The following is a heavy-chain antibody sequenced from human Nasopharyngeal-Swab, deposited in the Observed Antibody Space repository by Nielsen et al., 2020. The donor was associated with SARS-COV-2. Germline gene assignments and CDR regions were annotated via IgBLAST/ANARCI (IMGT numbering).Heavy chain of an antibody. D-gene: IGHD2-21*02. V-gene: IGHV3-74*01. Sequence: GGSLRLSCAASGFSFSNYWMHWVRQAPGKGLVWVSRITGDGSTTSYADSVKGRFTISRDNAKNTLFLQMSSLRAEDTAVYYCTRGMGTAARVCECWGQGTLVTVSS. CDR1: GFSFSNYW. CDR2: ITGDGSTT. J-gene: IGHJ4*02. CDR3: TRGMGTAARVCEC.